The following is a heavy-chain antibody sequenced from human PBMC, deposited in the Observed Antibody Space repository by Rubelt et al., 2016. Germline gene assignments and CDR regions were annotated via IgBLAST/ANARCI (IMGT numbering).Heavy chain of an antibody. Sequence: QVQLQESGPGLVKPSESLSLTCTVSGDSISPYYWSWIRQPPAKGLEWIGYIYYSGITNSNPSLQSRVPISVDTSKNQFSLKRSSVTAADTAMYYGATSKFSSNWFAYWGQGTLVTVSS. CDR1: GDSISPYY. CDR3: ATSKFSSNWFAY. J-gene: IGHJ4*02. CDR2: IYYSGIT. D-gene: IGHD6-13*01. V-gene: IGHV4-59*01.